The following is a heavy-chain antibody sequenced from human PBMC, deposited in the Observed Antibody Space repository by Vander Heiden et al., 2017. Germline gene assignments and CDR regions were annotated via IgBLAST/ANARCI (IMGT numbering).Heavy chain of an antibody. CDR1: GGPFSSYA. Sequence: QVQLVQSGAEVKKPGSSVKVSCKASGGPFSSYAISWVRQAPGQGLEWMGGIIPILGIANYAQKFQGRVTITADKSTSTAYMELSSLRSEDTAVYYCARGITGYDSSGYYFDYWGQGTLVTVSS. CDR3: ARGITGYDSSGYYFDY. D-gene: IGHD3-22*01. CDR2: IIPILGIA. J-gene: IGHJ4*02. V-gene: IGHV1-69*10.